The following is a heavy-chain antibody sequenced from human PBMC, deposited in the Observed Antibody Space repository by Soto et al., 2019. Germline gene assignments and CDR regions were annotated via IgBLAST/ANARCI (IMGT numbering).Heavy chain of an antibody. Sequence: PGGSLRLSCAASGFTFSSYGMHWVRQAPGKGLEWVAVISYDGSNKYYADSVKGRFTISRDNSKNTLYLQMNSLRAEDTAVYHCADSSWSVWGQGTTVTAP. J-gene: IGHJ6*02. CDR1: GFTFSSYG. V-gene: IGHV3-30*03. CDR3: ADSSWSV. D-gene: IGHD6-13*01. CDR2: ISYDGSNK.